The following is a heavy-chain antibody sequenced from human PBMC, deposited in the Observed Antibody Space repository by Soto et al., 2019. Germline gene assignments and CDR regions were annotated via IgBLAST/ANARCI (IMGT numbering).Heavy chain of an antibody. Sequence: EVQLVESGGGLVQPGGSLRLSCAASGFTFSSYWMSWVRQAPGKGLEWVANIKQDGSEKYYVDSVKGRFTISRDNAKNSLYLQMNSLRAEDTAVYYCARESSSSWYEGYDAFDIWGQGTMVTVSS. CDR1: GFTFSSYW. D-gene: IGHD6-13*01. CDR2: IKQDGSEK. CDR3: ARESSSSWYEGYDAFDI. V-gene: IGHV3-7*01. J-gene: IGHJ3*02.